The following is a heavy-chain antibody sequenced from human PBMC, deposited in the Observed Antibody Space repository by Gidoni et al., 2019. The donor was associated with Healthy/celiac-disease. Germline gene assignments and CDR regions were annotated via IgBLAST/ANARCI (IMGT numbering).Heavy chain of an antibody. CDR1: GFTFSSYA. D-gene: IGHD6-13*01. V-gene: IGHV3-23*01. J-gene: IGHJ5*02. Sequence: EVQLLESGGGLVQPGGSLRLSCAASGFTFSSYAMSGVRQAPGKGLRGVLAISGSGGSTYYADSVKGRFTISRDNSKNTLYLQMNSRRAEDTAVYYCAKTIADNWFDPWGQGTLVTVSS. CDR2: ISGSGGST. CDR3: AKTIADNWFDP.